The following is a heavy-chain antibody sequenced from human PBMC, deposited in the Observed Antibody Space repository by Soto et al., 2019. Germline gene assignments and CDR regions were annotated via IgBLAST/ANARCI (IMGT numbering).Heavy chain of an antibody. D-gene: IGHD6-19*01. CDR2: IYTSASI. V-gene: IGHV4-4*07. Sequence: LSLTCSVSGADINTYSWTWIRQPAGKGLEWIGRIYTSASINYNPSLKGRVTLSVDTSTNQVSLRLASVTAADTAIYYCARDREAGYNFYYGMDVWGQGTTVTVSS. CDR1: GADINTYS. CDR3: ARDREAGYNFYYGMDV. J-gene: IGHJ6*02.